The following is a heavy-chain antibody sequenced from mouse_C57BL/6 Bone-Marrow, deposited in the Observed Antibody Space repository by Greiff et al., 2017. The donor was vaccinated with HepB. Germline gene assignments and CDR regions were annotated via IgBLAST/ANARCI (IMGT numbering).Heavy chain of an antibody. Sequence: VQLQQSGAELVMPGASVKLSCKASGYTFTSYWMHWVKQRPGQGLEWIGEIDPSDSYTNYNQKFKGKSTLTVDKSSSTAYMQSSSLTSEDSAVYYGARGGNYGAMDYWGQGTSVTVSS. V-gene: IGHV1-69*01. J-gene: IGHJ4*01. D-gene: IGHD2-1*01. CDR1: GYTFTSYW. CDR2: IDPSDSYT. CDR3: ARGGNYGAMDY.